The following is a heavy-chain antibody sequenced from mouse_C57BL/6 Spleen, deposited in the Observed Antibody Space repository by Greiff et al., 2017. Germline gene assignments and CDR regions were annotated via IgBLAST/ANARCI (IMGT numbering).Heavy chain of an antibody. V-gene: IGHV1-82*01. J-gene: IGHJ3*01. CDR3: ATYGSSLAWFAY. CDR1: GYAFSSSW. D-gene: IGHD1-1*01. CDR2: IYPGDGDT. Sequence: QVQLQQSGPELVKPGASVKISCKASGYAFSSSWMNWVKQRPGKGLEWIGRIYPGDGDTNYNGKFKGKATLTADKSSSTAYMQLSSLTSEDSAVYFCATYGSSLAWFAYWGQGTLVTVSA.